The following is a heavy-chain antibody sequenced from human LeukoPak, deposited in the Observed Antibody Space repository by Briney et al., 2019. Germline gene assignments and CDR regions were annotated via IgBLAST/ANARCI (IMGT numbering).Heavy chain of an antibody. J-gene: IGHJ4*02. CDR3: ARQADDSSSSLVYFDY. CDR1: GGSITSYY. CDR2: MFYSGST. Sequence: SETLSLTCTVSGGSITSYYWSWIRQPPGKGLEWIGYMFYSGSTDYNPSLRSRVTISVDTSKNQFSLKLSSVTAADTAVYYCARQADDSSSSLVYFDYWGQGTLVTVSS. D-gene: IGHD6-6*01. V-gene: IGHV4-59*08.